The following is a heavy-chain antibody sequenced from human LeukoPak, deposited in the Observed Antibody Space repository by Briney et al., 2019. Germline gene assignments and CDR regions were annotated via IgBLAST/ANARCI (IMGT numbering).Heavy chain of an antibody. Sequence: TGGTLRLSCTASGFNFNDYWMTWIRQAPGKGLEWVANINQGGGEEHYLDSVKGRFTISRDNVKNSVYLQINGLRGKDTAVYYCVRGGYDFSSVYPYVMGVWGQGTTVIVSS. CDR2: INQGGGEE. CDR1: GFNFNDYW. CDR3: VRGGYDFSSVYPYVMGV. D-gene: IGHD3-3*01. J-gene: IGHJ6*02. V-gene: IGHV3-7*03.